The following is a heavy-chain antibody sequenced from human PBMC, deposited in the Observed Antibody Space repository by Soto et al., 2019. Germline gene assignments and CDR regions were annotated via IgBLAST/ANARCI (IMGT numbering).Heavy chain of an antibody. V-gene: IGHV3-48*03. CDR2: ISHTDRVT. CDR3: ARDTGRASADL. J-gene: IGHJ5*02. D-gene: IGHD6-13*01. Sequence: EVQLAESGGDLVQPGGSLRLSCVGSGFTFSYYEMNWVRQAPGKGLERVAFISHTDRVTHYPDSVKGRFTISRDNAKNSLYLHMTSLRVEDTAVYYCARDTGRASADLWGQGTLVTVSS. CDR1: GFTFSYYE.